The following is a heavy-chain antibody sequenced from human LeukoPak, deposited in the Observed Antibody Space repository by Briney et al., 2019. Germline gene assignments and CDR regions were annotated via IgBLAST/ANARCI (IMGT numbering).Heavy chain of an antibody. Sequence: GGSLRLSCAASGFTVSSNYMSWVRQAPGKGLEWVSVIYSGGSTYYADSVKGRFTISRDNSKNTLYLQMNSLRAEDTAVYYCARMITFGGAKDRVDYWGQGTLVTVSS. CDR3: ARMITFGGAKDRVDY. V-gene: IGHV3-66*01. CDR2: IYSGGST. D-gene: IGHD3-16*01. J-gene: IGHJ4*02. CDR1: GFTVSSNY.